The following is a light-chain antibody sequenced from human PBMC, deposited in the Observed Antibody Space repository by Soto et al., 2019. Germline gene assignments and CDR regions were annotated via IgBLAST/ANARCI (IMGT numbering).Light chain of an antibody. CDR2: DAS. J-gene: IGKJ4*01. CDR3: QQYHNWVT. Sequence: EIVLTQSPGTLSLSPGERATLSCRASQSVSGYLAWYQQKPGQAPRLLIYDASSRATGIPARFSGSGSGTEFTLTISSLQSEDFAVYYCQQYHNWVTFGGGTKVDIK. CDR1: QSVSGY. V-gene: IGKV3D-15*01.